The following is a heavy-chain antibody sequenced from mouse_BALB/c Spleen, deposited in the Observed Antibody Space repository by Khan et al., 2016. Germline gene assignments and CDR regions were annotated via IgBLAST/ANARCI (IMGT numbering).Heavy chain of an antibody. V-gene: IGHV1-9*01. Sequence: QVQLKQSGAELMKPGASVKISCKATGYTFSSYWIQWIKQRPGHGLEWIGEILPGGGSTYYNEKFKDKATFTAENSSNTAYMQLNSLTSEDSAFYCCASSGNLGGRFACWGQGTLVTGS. J-gene: IGHJ3*01. CDR1: GYTFSSYW. D-gene: IGHD4-1*01. CDR3: ASSGNLGGRFAC. CDR2: ILPGGGST.